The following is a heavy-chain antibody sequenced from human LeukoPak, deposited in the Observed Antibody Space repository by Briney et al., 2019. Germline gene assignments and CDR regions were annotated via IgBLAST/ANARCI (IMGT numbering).Heavy chain of an antibody. CDR1: GFTFSSYW. J-gene: IGHJ4*02. V-gene: IGHV3-7*01. CDR2: IKQDGSEK. CDR3: ARGYRGYVFFDY. Sequence: GGSLRLSCAASGFTFSSYWMTWVRQAPGKGLKWVANIKQDGSEKHYVDSVKGRFTISRDNARNSLYLQMDSPRAEDTAVYYCARGYRGYVFFDYWGQGTLVTVSS. D-gene: IGHD5-12*01.